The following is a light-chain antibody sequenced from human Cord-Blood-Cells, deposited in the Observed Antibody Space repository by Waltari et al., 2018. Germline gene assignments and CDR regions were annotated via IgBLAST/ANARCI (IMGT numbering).Light chain of an antibody. Sequence: IQLTQSPSSLSASVGDRVTITCRASQGISSYLAWYQQKPGKDPKLLIYAASTLQSGVPSRFSGSGSGTDFTLTISSLQPEDFATYYCQQLNSYPPLTFGGGTKVEIK. CDR1: QGISSY. V-gene: IGKV1-9*01. CDR3: QQLNSYPPLT. CDR2: AAS. J-gene: IGKJ4*01.